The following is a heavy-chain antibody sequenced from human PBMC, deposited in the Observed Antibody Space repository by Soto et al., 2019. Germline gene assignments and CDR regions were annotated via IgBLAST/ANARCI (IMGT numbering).Heavy chain of an antibody. V-gene: IGHV2-70*11. CDR2: IDWDDDK. J-gene: IGHJ6*02. CDR3: ARIGSIAARSYYYYDMDV. D-gene: IGHD6-6*01. Sequence: SGPTLVNPTQTLTLTCTFSGFSLNTSGMCVSWIRQPPGKALEWLERIDWDDDKYYSTSLKTRLTISKDTSKNQVVLTMPNMDPVDTATYYCARIGSIAARSYYYYDMDVWGQGTTVNVSS. CDR1: GFSLNTSGMC.